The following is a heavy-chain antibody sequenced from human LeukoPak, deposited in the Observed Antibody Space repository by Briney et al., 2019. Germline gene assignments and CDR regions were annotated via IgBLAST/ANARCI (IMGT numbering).Heavy chain of an antibody. V-gene: IGHV3-23*01. CDR2: ISGSGGST. D-gene: IGHD3-22*01. Sequence: RGSLRLSCAASGFTFSSYGMSWVRQVPGKGLEWVSAISGSGGSTYYADSVKGRFTISRDDSKNTLYLQMNSLRAEDTAVYYCAKREYYYDSSGYYYPYWGQGTLVTVSS. CDR3: AKREYYYDSSGYYYPY. J-gene: IGHJ4*02. CDR1: GFTFSSYG.